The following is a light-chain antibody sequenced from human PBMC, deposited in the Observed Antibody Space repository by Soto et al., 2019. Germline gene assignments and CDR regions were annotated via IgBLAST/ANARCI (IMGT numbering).Light chain of an antibody. CDR2: GAS. Sequence: DIQMTQSPSSLSASVGARVSITCQASQDIRTSLSWFQQKPGRAPKLLIYGASNLETGVPSRFRGSGSGTDFTFTISSLQHEDIAKYYCQHYDTLPPFTFGPGTKVDIK. CDR3: QHYDTLPPFT. V-gene: IGKV1-33*01. CDR1: QDIRTS. J-gene: IGKJ3*01.